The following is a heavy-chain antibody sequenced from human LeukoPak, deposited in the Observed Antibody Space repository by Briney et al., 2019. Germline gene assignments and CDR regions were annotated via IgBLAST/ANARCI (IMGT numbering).Heavy chain of an antibody. V-gene: IGHV4-4*07. CDR1: GGSIGSYL. J-gene: IGHJ3*02. D-gene: IGHD4-23*01. Sequence: SETLSLTCTVSGGSIGSYLWSWIRQPAGKGLEYIGRMSSSGSTNYNPSLRSRVTMSVDTSKNQFSLKLTSVTAADTAMYYCARDFRYGGNTLGKDVFDMWGQGTMVTVSS. CDR3: ARDFRYGGNTLGKDVFDM. CDR2: MSSSGST.